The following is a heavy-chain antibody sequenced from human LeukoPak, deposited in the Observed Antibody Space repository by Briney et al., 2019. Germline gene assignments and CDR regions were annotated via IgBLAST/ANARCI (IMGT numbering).Heavy chain of an antibody. D-gene: IGHD1-1*01. CDR1: GFTFSSYE. CDR2: ISSSGSTI. Sequence: GGSLRLPCAASGFTFSSYEMNWVRQAPGKGLEWVSYISSSGSTIYYADSVKGRFTISRDNAKNSLYLQMNSLRAEDTAVYYCASGTGRGMDVWGQGTTVTVSS. CDR3: ASGTGRGMDV. V-gene: IGHV3-48*03. J-gene: IGHJ6*02.